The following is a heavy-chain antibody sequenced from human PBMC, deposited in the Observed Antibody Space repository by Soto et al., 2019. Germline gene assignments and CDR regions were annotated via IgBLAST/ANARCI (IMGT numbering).Heavy chain of an antibody. Sequence: GASVKVSCKASGYTFTSYAMHWVRQAPGQRLEWMGWINAGNGNTKYSQKFQGRVTITRDTSASTAYMELSSLRSEDTAVYYCARGPNMIVVDGFWFDPWGQGTLVTVSS. CDR3: ARGPNMIVVDGFWFDP. CDR2: INAGNGNT. V-gene: IGHV1-3*01. J-gene: IGHJ5*02. CDR1: GYTFTSYA. D-gene: IGHD3-22*01.